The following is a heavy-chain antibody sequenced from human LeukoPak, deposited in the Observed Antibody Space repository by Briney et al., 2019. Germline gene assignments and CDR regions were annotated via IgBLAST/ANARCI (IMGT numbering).Heavy chain of an antibody. Sequence: SETLSLTCTVSGVSINRYYWSWIRQPAGKGLEWIGRIYSSGSTNYNPALKSRVSMSVDTSKNQFSLKLTSVTAADTAVYYCARGGKATVVTMWGQGSLVTVSS. D-gene: IGHD4-23*01. CDR3: ARGGKATVVTM. J-gene: IGHJ4*02. V-gene: IGHV4-4*07. CDR2: IYSSGST. CDR1: GVSINRYY.